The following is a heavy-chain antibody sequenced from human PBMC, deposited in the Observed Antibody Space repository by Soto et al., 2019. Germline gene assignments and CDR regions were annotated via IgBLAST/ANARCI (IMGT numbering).Heavy chain of an antibody. D-gene: IGHD3-3*01. CDR1: GFSLSTSGVG. Sequence: SGPTLVKPTQTLTLTCTFSGFSLSTSGVGVGWIRQPPGKALEWLALIYWDDDKRYSPSLKSRLTITKDTSKNQVVLTMTNMDPVDTATYYCAHTKYYDFWSGYYTAFDIWGQGTMVTVSS. V-gene: IGHV2-5*02. J-gene: IGHJ3*02. CDR2: IYWDDDK. CDR3: AHTKYYDFWSGYYTAFDI.